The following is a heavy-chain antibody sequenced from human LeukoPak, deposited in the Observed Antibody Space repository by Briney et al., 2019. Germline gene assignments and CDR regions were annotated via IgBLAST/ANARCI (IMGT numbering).Heavy chain of an antibody. D-gene: IGHD3-22*01. J-gene: IGHJ4*02. CDR2: TSPIGSDQ. V-gene: IGHV3-30*04. CDR1: GFSFAISA. CDR3: ARAAYDSSGYLTL. Sequence: GGSLRLSCAASGFSFAISAMHWVRQAPGKGLEWVAVTSPIGSDQYYADSVKGRFTISRDSSKNTLYLQMNNLRAEDTAVYYCARAAYDSSGYLTLWGQGTLVTVSS.